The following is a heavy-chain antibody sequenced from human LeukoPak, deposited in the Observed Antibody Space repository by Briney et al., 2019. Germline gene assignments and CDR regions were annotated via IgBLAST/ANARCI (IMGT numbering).Heavy chain of an antibody. V-gene: IGHV3-23*01. D-gene: IGHD3-9*01. Sequence: GSLRLSCASSGFTFSNYAMSWVRQAPGKGLEWVSAITGSGGNTYYADSVKGRFTISRDNSKNTVFLQMNSLRAEDTAVYYCAKWGDYDVLTGYYVSDYWGQGTLVTVSS. CDR3: AKWGDYDVLTGYYVSDY. CDR1: GFTFSNYA. CDR2: ITGSGGNT. J-gene: IGHJ4*02.